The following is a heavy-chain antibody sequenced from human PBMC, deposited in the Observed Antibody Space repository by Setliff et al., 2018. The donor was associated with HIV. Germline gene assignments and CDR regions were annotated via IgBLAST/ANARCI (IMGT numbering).Heavy chain of an antibody. CDR2: LYNSGDT. CDR3: ALWGYSNAGGFDY. V-gene: IGHV4-59*08. D-gene: IGHD5-12*01. J-gene: IGHJ4*02. Sequence: PSETLSLTCTVSGGPISHYYWSWIRQPPGKGLEWIGYLYNSGDTKYNPSLKSRVAMSVATSKNQFSLELTSVSVADTAVYYCALWGYSNAGGFDYWGQGALVTVSS. CDR1: GGPISHYY.